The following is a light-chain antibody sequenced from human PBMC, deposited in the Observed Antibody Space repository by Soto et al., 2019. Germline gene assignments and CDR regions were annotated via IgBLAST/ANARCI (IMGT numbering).Light chain of an antibody. V-gene: IGKV4-1*01. Sequence: DIVMTQSPDSLAVSLGERSTIKCKSSQSVLSSCNNKNQIAWYQQKPGQPPKLLIYWASSRESGVADRFSGSGSGTDFTITVSSLQAAAVALYCYQHYYGTPITFGQRTRL. J-gene: IGKJ5*01. CDR2: WAS. CDR1: QSVLSSCNNKNQ. CDR3: QHYYGTPIT.